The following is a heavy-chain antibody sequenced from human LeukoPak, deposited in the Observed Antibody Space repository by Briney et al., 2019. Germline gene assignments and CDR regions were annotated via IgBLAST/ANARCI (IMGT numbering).Heavy chain of an antibody. D-gene: IGHD4-17*01. CDR3: AKDMTTVTTSGSDY. V-gene: IGHV3-9*01. Sequence: PGRSLRLSCVASGFTFDDYAMHWVRQVPGKGLEWVSGISWNSGSTGYADSVKGRFTISRDNAKNSLYLQMNSLRAEDTALYYCAKDMTTVTTSGSDYWGQGTPVTVSS. J-gene: IGHJ4*02. CDR2: ISWNSGST. CDR1: GFTFDDYA.